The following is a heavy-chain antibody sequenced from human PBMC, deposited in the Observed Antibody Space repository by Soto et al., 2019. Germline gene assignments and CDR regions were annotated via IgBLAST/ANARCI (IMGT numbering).Heavy chain of an antibody. CDR1: GGSISSGGYY. CDR2: IYYSGST. CDR3: ARGGDTVGPGIGYFEL. Sequence: QVQLQESGPGLVKPSQTLSLTCTVSGGSISSGGYYWSWIRQHPGKGLEWIGYIYYSGSTYYNPSLKGRVTIAVDTSKNQFSLKLSSVTAADTAVYYCARGGDTVGPGIGYFELWGRGTLVTVSS. D-gene: IGHD4-17*01. V-gene: IGHV4-31*03. J-gene: IGHJ2*01.